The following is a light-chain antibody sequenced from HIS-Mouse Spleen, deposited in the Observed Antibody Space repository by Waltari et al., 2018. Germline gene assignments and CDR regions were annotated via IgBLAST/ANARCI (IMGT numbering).Light chain of an antibody. CDR2: AAS. CDR3: KQLNSYPPT. V-gene: IGKV1-9*01. CDR1: QGISSY. J-gene: IGKJ1*01. Sequence: DIQLTQSPSFLSASVGARVTFTCRASQGISSYLAWYQQKPGKAPKLLIYAASTLQSGVPSRFRGSGAGTEITLTIRSLQPEDFATYCCKQLNSYPPTFGQGTKVEIK.